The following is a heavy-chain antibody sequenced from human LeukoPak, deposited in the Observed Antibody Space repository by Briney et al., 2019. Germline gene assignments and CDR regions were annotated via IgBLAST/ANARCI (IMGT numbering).Heavy chain of an antibody. D-gene: IGHD5-12*01. Sequence: SETLSLTCTVSGVSISSSSYYWDWIRPSPGKVLEWIGNNYSGGSTYYTPSLKSRVTISVDTSKNQFSLKLSSVTAADTAIYFCARHSRSGSGGYENAFDIWGQGTMVTVSS. CDR3: ARHSRSGSGGYENAFDI. CDR2: NYSGGST. V-gene: IGHV4-39*01. CDR1: GVSISSSSYY. J-gene: IGHJ3*02.